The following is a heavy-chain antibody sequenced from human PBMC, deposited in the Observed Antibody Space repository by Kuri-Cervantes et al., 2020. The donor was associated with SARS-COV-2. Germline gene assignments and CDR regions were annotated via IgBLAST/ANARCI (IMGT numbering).Heavy chain of an antibody. CDR3: ARVLRTASFDF. V-gene: IGHV4-39*01. CDR2: IYYSGST. J-gene: IGHJ4*02. CDR1: GGSISSRNFY. Sequence: SETLSLTCSVSGGSISSRNFYWGWIRQPPGKGLEWIGNIYYSGSTYYSPSLKGRVTISMDTSKDQFSLKLSSVTAADTAVYYCARVLRTASFDFWGQGTLVTVSS. D-gene: IGHD3-16*01.